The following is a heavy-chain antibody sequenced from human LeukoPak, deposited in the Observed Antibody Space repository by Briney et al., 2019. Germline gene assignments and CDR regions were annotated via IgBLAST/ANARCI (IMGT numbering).Heavy chain of an antibody. J-gene: IGHJ4*02. D-gene: IGHD1-26*01. V-gene: IGHV4-4*02. Sequence: PSETLSLTCDVSGGSISRTNWWSWVRQSPGQGLEWIGEISLSGHTNYNPSLQSRVTMSLDESKNQVSLDLASVTDADTAVYYYSRESGAFSPFGYWGQGTLVTVHS. CDR2: ISLSGHT. CDR1: GGSISRTNW. CDR3: SRESGAFSPFGY.